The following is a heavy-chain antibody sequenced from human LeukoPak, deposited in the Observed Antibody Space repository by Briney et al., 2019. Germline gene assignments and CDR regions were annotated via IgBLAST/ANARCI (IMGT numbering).Heavy chain of an antibody. D-gene: IGHD6-19*01. J-gene: IGHJ6*02. Sequence: GGSLRLSCAASGFTFSTYAMHWVRQAPGKGLEWVAVIWYDGTNHSYADSVKGRFTISRDNSKNTLYLQMNSLRAEDTAVYYCARDYGAVAGSKRGGHYYYYYGMDVWGQGTTVTVSS. CDR3: ARDYGAVAGSKRGGHYYYYYGMDV. CDR2: IWYDGTNH. V-gene: IGHV3-33*08. CDR1: GFTFSTYA.